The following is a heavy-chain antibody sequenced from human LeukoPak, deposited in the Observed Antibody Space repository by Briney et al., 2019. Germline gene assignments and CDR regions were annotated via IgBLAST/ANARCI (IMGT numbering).Heavy chain of an antibody. CDR2: ISAYNGNT. CDR3: ARLVGYCSGGSCERFDP. CDR1: GYTFTSYG. Sequence: ASVKVSCKPSGYTFTSYGISWVRQAPGQGLEWMGWISAYNGNTNYAQKLQGRVTMTTDTSTSTAYMELRSLRSDDTAVYYCARLVGYCSGGSCERFDPWGQGTLVTVSS. J-gene: IGHJ5*02. D-gene: IGHD2-15*01. V-gene: IGHV1-18*04.